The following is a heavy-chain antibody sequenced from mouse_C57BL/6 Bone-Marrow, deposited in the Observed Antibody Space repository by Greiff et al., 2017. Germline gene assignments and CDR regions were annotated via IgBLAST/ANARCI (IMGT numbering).Heavy chain of an antibody. Sequence: EVMLVESGGGLVQPGGSLSLSCAASGFTFTDYYMSWVRQPPGKALEWLGFIRNKANGYTTEYSASVKGRLTISRDNSQSSLYLQMNALRAADSATYYCARCGGLTTWGYFDVWGTGTTVTVSS. CDR1: GFTFTDYY. CDR2: IRNKANGYTT. CDR3: ARCGGLTTWGYFDV. D-gene: IGHD2-12*01. V-gene: IGHV7-3*01. J-gene: IGHJ1*03.